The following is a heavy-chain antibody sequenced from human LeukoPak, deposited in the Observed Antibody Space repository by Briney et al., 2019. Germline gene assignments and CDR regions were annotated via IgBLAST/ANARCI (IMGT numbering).Heavy chain of an antibody. CDR3: ARRANHIDY. D-gene: IGHD1-14*01. V-gene: IGHV4-39*01. CDR1: GGSVSSNSYY. Sequence: SETLSLTCTVSGGSVSSNSYYWGWIRQPPGKGLEWIGSIYYSGSTYYNPSLKSRVAISVDTSKNQFSLKLSSVTAADTAVYYCARRANHIDYWGQGTLVTVSS. CDR2: IYYSGST. J-gene: IGHJ4*02.